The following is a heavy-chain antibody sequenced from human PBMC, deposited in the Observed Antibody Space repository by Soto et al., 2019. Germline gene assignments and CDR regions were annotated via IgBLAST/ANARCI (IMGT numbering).Heavy chain of an antibody. Sequence: EVQLLESGGGLVQPGGSLRLSCTVSGFSISSSAFSWVRQTPGKGLEWVSASSGGGGPTHYAVSVKGRFTISRDNSKNTLYLQINSLRAEDTAVYYCAKNDWSVYPLGGFWGRGTLVSVSS. V-gene: IGHV3-23*01. CDR3: AKNDWSVYPLGGF. CDR2: SSGGGGPT. D-gene: IGHD3-3*01. CDR1: GFSISSSA. J-gene: IGHJ1*01.